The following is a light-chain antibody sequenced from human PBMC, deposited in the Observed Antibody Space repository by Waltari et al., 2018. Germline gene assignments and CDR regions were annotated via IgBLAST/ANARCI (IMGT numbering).Light chain of an antibody. CDR1: TSTIGALYD. Sequence: QSVLTQPPSVSGAPGQRLTLSCTGTTSTIGALYDVHWYQQLPGTAPHRLIYSNNNRPSVVPDRFSGSRSGTSASLAITGLQAEDEAHYYCQSFDSSLSGVVFGGGTKLTVL. J-gene: IGLJ2*01. CDR2: SNN. V-gene: IGLV1-40*01. CDR3: QSFDSSLSGVV.